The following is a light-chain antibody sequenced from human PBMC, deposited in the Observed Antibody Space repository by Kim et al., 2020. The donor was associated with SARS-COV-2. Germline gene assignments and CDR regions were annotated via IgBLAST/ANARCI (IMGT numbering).Light chain of an antibody. CDR1: RSNIGNNP. J-gene: IGLJ3*02. V-gene: IGLV1-51*01. Sequence: QSVLTQPPSVSAAPGHKVTISCSGSRSNIGNNPVSCYQQFPGTAPRLITYDNDKRPSGIPDRFSSSKSGTSATLGITGLRTGDEADYYCATWDSSLSVGVFGGGTQLTVL. CDR2: DND. CDR3: ATWDSSLSVGV.